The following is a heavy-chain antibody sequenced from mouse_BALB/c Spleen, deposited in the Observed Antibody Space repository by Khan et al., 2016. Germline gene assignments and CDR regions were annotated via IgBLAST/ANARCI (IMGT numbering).Heavy chain of an antibody. CDR3: ADDYYVSNWFAS. CDR2: INTNTGEP. Sequence: QIQLVQSGPELKKPGETVKISCKASGYTFTNYGMNWVKQAPGKGLKWMGWINTNTGEPTYAEEFKGRFAFSLETSARTAYLQINNLNNEDTATYFCADDYYVSNWFASWGQGTLVTVSA. V-gene: IGHV9-3*02. J-gene: IGHJ3*01. D-gene: IGHD1-1*01. CDR1: GYTFTNYG.